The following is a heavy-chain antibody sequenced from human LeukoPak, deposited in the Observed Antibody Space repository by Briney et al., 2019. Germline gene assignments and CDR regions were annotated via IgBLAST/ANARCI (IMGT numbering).Heavy chain of an antibody. D-gene: IGHD1-26*01. J-gene: IGHJ4*02. Sequence: SETLSLTCTVSGGSISSSSYYWGWIRQPPGKGLEWIGSIYYSGSTYYNPSLKSRVALSLDKSSNQFSLRLTSVTAADTAMYFCAREEMPGKFDYWGQGILVTVSS. CDR1: GGSISSSSYY. V-gene: IGHV4-39*07. CDR2: IYYSGST. CDR3: AREEMPGKFDY.